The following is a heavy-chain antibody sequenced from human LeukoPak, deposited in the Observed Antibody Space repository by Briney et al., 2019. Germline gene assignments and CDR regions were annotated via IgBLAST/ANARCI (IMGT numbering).Heavy chain of an antibody. CDR2: IIPIFGTA. CDR3: ARDRYDILTGYYKPNYFDY. CDR1: GYTFTGYY. Sequence: SVKVSCKASGYTFTGYYMHWVRQAPGQGLEWMGGIIPIFGTANYAQKFQGRVTITADKSTSTAYMELSSLRSEDTAVYYCARDRYDILTGYYKPNYFDYWGQGTLVTVSS. D-gene: IGHD3-9*01. J-gene: IGHJ4*02. V-gene: IGHV1-69*06.